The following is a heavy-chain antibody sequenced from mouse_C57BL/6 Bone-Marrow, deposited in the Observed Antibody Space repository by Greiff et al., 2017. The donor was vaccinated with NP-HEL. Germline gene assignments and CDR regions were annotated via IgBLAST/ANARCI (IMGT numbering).Heavy chain of an antibody. J-gene: IGHJ3*01. Sequence: EVQLQQSGPELVKPGASVKISCKASGYTFTDYYMNWVKQSHGKSLEWIGDINPNNGGTSYNQKFKGKATLTVDKSSSTAYMELRSLTSEDSAVYYCADFYFRFAYWGQGTLVTVSA. CDR2: INPNNGGT. CDR3: ADFYFRFAY. D-gene: IGHD2-1*01. V-gene: IGHV1-26*01. CDR1: GYTFTDYY.